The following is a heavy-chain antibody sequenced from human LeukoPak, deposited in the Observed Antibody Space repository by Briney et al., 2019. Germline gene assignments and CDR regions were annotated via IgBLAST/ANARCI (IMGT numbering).Heavy chain of an antibody. CDR2: IYYSGST. Sequence: SETLSPTCTVSGGSISSSSYYWGWIRQPPGKGLEWIGSIYYSGSTYYNPSLKSRVTISVDTSKNQFSLKLSSVTAADTAVYYCARGRYRGLDYWGQGTLVTVSS. V-gene: IGHV4-39*07. CDR1: GGSISSSSYY. CDR3: ARGRYRGLDY. J-gene: IGHJ4*02. D-gene: IGHD1-26*01.